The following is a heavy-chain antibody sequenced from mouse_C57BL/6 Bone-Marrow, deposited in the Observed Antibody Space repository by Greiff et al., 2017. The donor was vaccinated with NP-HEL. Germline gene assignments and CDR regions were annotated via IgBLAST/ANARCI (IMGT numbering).Heavy chain of an antibody. CDR2: IDPSDSYT. V-gene: IGHV1-59*01. J-gene: IGHJ4*01. CDR1: GYTFTSYW. Sequence: QVQLQQPGAELVRPGTSVKLSCKASGYTFTSYWMHWVKQRPGQGLEWIGVIDPSDSYTNYNQKFKGKATLTVDTSSSTAYMQLSSLTSEDSAVYYSARRDKTAMDYWGQGTSVTVSS. CDR3: ARRDKTAMDY.